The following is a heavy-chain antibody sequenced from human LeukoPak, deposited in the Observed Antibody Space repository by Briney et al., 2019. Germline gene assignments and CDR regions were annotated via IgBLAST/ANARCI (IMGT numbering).Heavy chain of an antibody. V-gene: IGHV3-53*01. CDR3: ASGFRYGHY. D-gene: IGHD3-9*01. J-gene: IGHJ4*02. CDR1: GFTVSSTY. CDR2: IYSGGNI. Sequence: GGSLRLSCAASGFTVSSTYMSWVRQAPGKGLEWVSVIYSGGNIYYIDSVKGRFTISRDNAKNTLYLQMNSLRAEDTAVYYCASGFRYGHYWGQGTLVTVSS.